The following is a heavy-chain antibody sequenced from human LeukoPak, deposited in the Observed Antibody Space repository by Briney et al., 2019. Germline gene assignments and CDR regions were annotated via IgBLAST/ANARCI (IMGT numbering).Heavy chain of an antibody. V-gene: IGHV4-39*01. CDR2: ISYYSGST. CDR1: GASITNSRYY. D-gene: IGHD6-19*01. J-gene: IGHJ4*02. CDR3: ARQSSGWTDLDY. Sequence: SETLSLTCTVSGASITNSRYYWAWIRQPPGKGLEWIGSISYYSGSTYYNPSLKSRVTISVDTPKNQFSLKLSSVTAADTAVYYCARQSSGWTDLDYWGQGTLVTVSS.